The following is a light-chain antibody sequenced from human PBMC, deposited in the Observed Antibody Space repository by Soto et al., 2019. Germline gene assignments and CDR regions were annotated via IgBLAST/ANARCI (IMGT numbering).Light chain of an antibody. CDR1: QDISSN. Sequence: ILLPPYPPPQSAYPAARATLSWKASQDISSNLDWYQQKPGQAPRLLIYGASTLATGIPARFSGSGSGTDFTLTISSLQPEDFAAYYCQQYNNWPGTFGEGTKVDIK. CDR3: QQYNNWPGT. CDR2: GAS. V-gene: IGKV3-15*01. J-gene: IGKJ4*02.